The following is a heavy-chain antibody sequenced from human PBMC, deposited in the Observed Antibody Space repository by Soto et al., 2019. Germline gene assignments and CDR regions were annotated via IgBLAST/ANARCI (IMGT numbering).Heavy chain of an antibody. CDR2: IIPIFGTA. D-gene: IGHD3-3*01. CDR1: GGTFSSYA. J-gene: IGHJ4*02. Sequence: SVKVSCKASGGTFSSYAISWVRQAPGQGLEWMGGIIPIFGTANYAQKFQGRVTITADESTSTAYMELSSLRSEDTAVYYCARDFGSGQYYFDYWGQGALVSVSS. CDR3: ARDFGSGQYYFDY. V-gene: IGHV1-69*13.